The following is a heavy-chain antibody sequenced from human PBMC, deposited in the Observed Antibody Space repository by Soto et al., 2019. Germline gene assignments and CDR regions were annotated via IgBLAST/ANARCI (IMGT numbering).Heavy chain of an antibody. V-gene: IGHV4-39*01. CDR2: IYYRGST. J-gene: IGHJ4*02. CDR3: ARLIAAAGGNRAY. CDR1: GGSISTSSYY. D-gene: IGHD6-13*01. Sequence: QLQLQESGPGLVKPSETLSLTCTVSGGSISTSSYYWGWIRQPPGNGLEWIGSIYYRGSTSYNPSLKSRVTISADTSKNQFSLKLSSVTAADTAVYYCARLIAAAGGNRAYWGQGTLVTVSS.